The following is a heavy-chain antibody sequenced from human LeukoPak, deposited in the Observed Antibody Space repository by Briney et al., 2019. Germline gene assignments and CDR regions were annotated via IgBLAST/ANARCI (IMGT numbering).Heavy chain of an antibody. D-gene: IGHD5-24*01. CDR3: ARSDGYKTYFDY. Sequence: GGSLRLSCAASGFTVSSNYMSWVRQAPGKGLEWVSVIYSGGSTYYADSVKGRFTISRDNPKNTLYLQMNSLRAEDTAVYYCARSDGYKTYFDYWGQGTLVTVSS. J-gene: IGHJ4*02. CDR1: GFTVSSNY. V-gene: IGHV3-53*01. CDR2: IYSGGST.